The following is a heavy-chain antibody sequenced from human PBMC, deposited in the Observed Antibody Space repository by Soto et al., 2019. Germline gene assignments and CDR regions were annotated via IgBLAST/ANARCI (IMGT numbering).Heavy chain of an antibody. CDR3: VSTSH. Sequence: QVQLVESGGGVVHPGRSLRLSCAASGITFSSYGMHWVRQAPGKGLEWVAVIWYDGSNKYYADSVKGRFTISRDNSKNMVYLQMNSLRVEDTAVYHCVSTSHWGQGTLVTVSS. J-gene: IGHJ4*02. CDR1: GITFSSYG. V-gene: IGHV3-33*01. CDR2: IWYDGSNK.